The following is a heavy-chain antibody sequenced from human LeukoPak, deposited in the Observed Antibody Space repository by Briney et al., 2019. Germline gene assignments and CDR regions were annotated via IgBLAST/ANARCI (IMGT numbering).Heavy chain of an antibody. Sequence: GGSLRLSCAASGFTFSSYAMHWVRQAPGKGLEGGAVISYDGSNKYYADSVKGRFTISRDNSKNTLYLQMNSLRAEDTAVYYCARDFSMVLDYWGQGTLVTVSS. D-gene: IGHD3-10*01. CDR2: ISYDGSNK. CDR3: ARDFSMVLDY. J-gene: IGHJ4*02. CDR1: GFTFSSYA. V-gene: IGHV3-30-3*01.